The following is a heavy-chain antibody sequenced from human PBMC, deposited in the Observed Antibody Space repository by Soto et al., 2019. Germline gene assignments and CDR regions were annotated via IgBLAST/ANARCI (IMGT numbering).Heavy chain of an antibody. CDR2: IYNSGIT. V-gene: IGHV4-30-4*01. CDR3: ARGVTVFGLVSRFWFDP. D-gene: IGHD3-3*01. Sequence: SETQSLTCTVSGGSISSGDYSWSWVRQSPGKGLEWIGHIYNSGITYYNPSLKSRVVISIDTSRNQFSLRLNSLTAADKAVYFCARGVTVFGLVSRFWFDPWGQGTVVTVS. J-gene: IGHJ5*02. CDR1: GGSISSGDYS.